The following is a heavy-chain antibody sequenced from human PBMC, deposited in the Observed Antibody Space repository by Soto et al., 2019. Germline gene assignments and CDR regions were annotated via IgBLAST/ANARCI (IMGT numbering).Heavy chain of an antibody. V-gene: IGHV1-58*01. CDR2: IVVGSGNT. J-gene: IGHJ6*02. D-gene: IGHD3-3*01. Sequence: GASVKVTCKAAGFTFSTTAVQWVRQARGQRLEWIGWIVVGSGNTNYAQKFQERVTITRDMSTSTAYMELSSLRSEDTAVYYCAAPFYDFWSGSTPMDVWGQGTTVTAP. CDR3: AAPFYDFWSGSTPMDV. CDR1: GFTFSTTA.